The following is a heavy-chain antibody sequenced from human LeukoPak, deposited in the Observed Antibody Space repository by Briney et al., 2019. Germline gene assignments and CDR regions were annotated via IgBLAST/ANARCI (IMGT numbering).Heavy chain of an antibody. D-gene: IGHD1-26*01. V-gene: IGHV1-18*01. J-gene: IGHJ4*02. CDR1: GYSFTSYG. CDR2: ISPYNGNT. CDR3: AREVPWELRTLDY. Sequence: ASVKVSCKASGYSFTSYGISWVRQAPGQEPEWMGWISPYNGNTKLAQKLQGRVTMTTDTSTSTAYMELRSLRSDDTAVYYCAREVPWELRTLDYWGQGTLVTVSS.